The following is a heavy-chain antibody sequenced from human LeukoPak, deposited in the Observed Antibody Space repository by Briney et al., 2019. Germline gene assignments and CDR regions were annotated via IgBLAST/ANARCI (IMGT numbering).Heavy chain of an antibody. J-gene: IGHJ4*02. D-gene: IGHD3-3*01. V-gene: IGHV1-2*02. Sequence: RASVKVSCKASGYTFTDYYLHWVRQAPGQGLEWMGWINPKSGGTNSAQKFQGRVTMTRDTSISTAYMELSRLTSDDTAVYYCAGVAVSFWSGLDYWGQGTLVTVSS. CDR1: GYTFTDYY. CDR2: INPKSGGT. CDR3: AGVAVSFWSGLDY.